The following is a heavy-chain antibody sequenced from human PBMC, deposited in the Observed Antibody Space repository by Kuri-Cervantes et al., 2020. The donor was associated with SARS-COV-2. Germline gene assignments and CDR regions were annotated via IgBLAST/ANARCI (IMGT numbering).Heavy chain of an antibody. Sequence: LSLSCAASGFTVSSNYMSWVRQAPGKGLEWVSSIGSSSSYIYYADSVKGRFTISRDNAKNSLYLQMNSLRAEDTAVYYCARESSSSYYWGQGTLVTVSS. CDR1: GFTVSSNY. D-gene: IGHD6-6*01. J-gene: IGHJ4*02. V-gene: IGHV3-21*01. CDR2: IGSSSSYI. CDR3: ARESSSSYY.